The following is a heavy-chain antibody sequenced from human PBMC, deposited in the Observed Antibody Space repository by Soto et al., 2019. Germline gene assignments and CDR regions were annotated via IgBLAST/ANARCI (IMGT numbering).Heavy chain of an antibody. CDR2: INPNSGGT. J-gene: IGHJ6*02. CDR1: GYTFTGYY. CDR3: ARERTRGIYYYGMDV. V-gene: IGHV1-2*04. Sequence: ASVKVSCKASGYTFTGYYMHWVRQAPGQGLEWMGWINPNSGGTNYAQKFQGWVTMTRDTSISTAYMELSRLRSDDTAVYYCARERTRGIYYYGMDVWGQGTTVTVS. D-gene: IGHD3-16*01.